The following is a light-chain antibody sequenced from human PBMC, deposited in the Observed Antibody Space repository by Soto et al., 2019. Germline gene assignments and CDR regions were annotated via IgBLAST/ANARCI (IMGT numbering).Light chain of an antibody. Sequence: EIVLTQSPATLSFSPGERATLSCRASQSVSSYLAWYQQKPGQAPRLLIYDASNRATGIPARFSGSGSGTDFTLTISSLEPEDFAVYYCQQRTDRPPWTFGQGTKVDIK. CDR2: DAS. CDR3: QQRTDRPPWT. J-gene: IGKJ1*01. CDR1: QSVSSY. V-gene: IGKV3-11*01.